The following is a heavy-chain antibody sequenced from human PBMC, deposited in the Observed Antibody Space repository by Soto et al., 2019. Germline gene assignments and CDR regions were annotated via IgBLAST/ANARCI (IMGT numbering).Heavy chain of an antibody. J-gene: IGHJ6*02. CDR1: GFTFSSYG. D-gene: IGHD3-22*01. V-gene: IGHV3-30*18. Sequence: LRLSCAASGFTFSSYGMHWVRQAPGKGLEWVAVISYDGSNKYYADSVKGRFTISRDNSKNTLYLQMNSLRAEDTAVYYCAKPVWGDSSGYYYYGMDVWGQGTTVTVSS. CDR2: ISYDGSNK. CDR3: AKPVWGDSSGYYYYGMDV.